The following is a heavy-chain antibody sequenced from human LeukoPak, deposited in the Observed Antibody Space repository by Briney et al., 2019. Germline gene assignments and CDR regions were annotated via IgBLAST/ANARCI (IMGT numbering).Heavy chain of an antibody. D-gene: IGHD5-18*01. J-gene: IGHJ5*02. CDR3: ARGGYSYGFASWFDP. V-gene: IGHV1-18*01. CDR1: GYTFTSYG. Sequence: GASVKVSCKASGYTFTSYGISWVRQAPGQGLEWMGWISAYNGNTNYAQKLQGRVTMTTDTFTSTAYMELRSLRSDDTAVYYCARGGYSYGFASWFDPWGQGTLVTVSS. CDR2: ISAYNGNT.